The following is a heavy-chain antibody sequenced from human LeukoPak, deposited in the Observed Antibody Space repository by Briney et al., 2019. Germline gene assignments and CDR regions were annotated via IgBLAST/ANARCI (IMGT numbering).Heavy chain of an antibody. CDR3: SVDYYDSRAFDY. CDR2: MNPNSGNT. CDR1: GYSFTSYW. D-gene: IGHD3-22*01. Sequence: GESLKISCGGSGYSFTSYWIGWVRQATGQGLEWMGWMNPNSGNTGYAQKFQGRVTITADESTSTAYMELSSLRSEDTAVYYCSVDYYDSRAFDYWGQGTLVTVSS. J-gene: IGHJ4*02. V-gene: IGHV1-8*03.